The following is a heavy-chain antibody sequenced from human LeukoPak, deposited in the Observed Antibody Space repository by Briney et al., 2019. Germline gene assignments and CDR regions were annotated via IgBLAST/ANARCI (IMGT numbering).Heavy chain of an antibody. D-gene: IGHD5-18*01. CDR2: ISSSGSTI. V-gene: IGHV3-11*01. CDR3: ARDRGGYSYGLSVDP. Sequence: GGSLRLSCAASGFTFSDYYMSWIRQAPGKGLEWVSYISSSGSTIYYADSVKGRFTISRDNAKNSLNLQMNSLRSEDTAVYYCARDRGGYSYGLSVDPWGQGTLVTVSS. CDR1: GFTFSDYY. J-gene: IGHJ5*02.